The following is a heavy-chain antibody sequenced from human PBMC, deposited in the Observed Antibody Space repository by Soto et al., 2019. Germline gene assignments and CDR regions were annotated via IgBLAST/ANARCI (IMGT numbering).Heavy chain of an antibody. CDR1: GGSISSGGYY. Sequence: QVQLQESGPGLVKPSQTLSLTCTVSGGSISSGGYYWSWIRQHPGKGLEWIGYIYYSGSTYYNPSLKGRVTIPVDTSKNQFSLKLSSVTAADTAVYYCASIAVAETGYYYYGMDVWGQGTTVTVSS. D-gene: IGHD6-19*01. CDR3: ASIAVAETGYYYYGMDV. CDR2: IYYSGST. V-gene: IGHV4-31*03. J-gene: IGHJ6*02.